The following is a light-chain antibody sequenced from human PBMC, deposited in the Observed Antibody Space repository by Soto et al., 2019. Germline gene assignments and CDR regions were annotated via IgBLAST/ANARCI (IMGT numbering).Light chain of an antibody. CDR1: QGITSW. CDR2: AAS. J-gene: IGKJ4*01. V-gene: IGKV1-12*01. Sequence: DIQMTQSPSSVSACVGDSLTITCRASQGITSWVAWYQHKPGRAPKLLIYAASRLQSGVPSRFSGSGSGTDFTLTISSLQPEDFGTYYCQQTSSFPLTLGGGTKVEIK. CDR3: QQTSSFPLT.